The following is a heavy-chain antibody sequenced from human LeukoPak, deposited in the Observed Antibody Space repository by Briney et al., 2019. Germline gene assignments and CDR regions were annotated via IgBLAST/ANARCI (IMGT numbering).Heavy chain of an antibody. Sequence: ASVKVSCKASGYTLTSYGISWVRQAPGQGLEWMGWISAYNGNTNYAQKLQGRVTMTTDTSTSTAYMELRSLRSDDTAVYYCARDGSYYGSGSYNPPTDCYGMDVWGQGTTVTVSS. CDR2: ISAYNGNT. CDR3: ARDGSYYGSGSYNPPTDCYGMDV. CDR1: GYTLTSYG. D-gene: IGHD3-10*01. J-gene: IGHJ6*02. V-gene: IGHV1-18*01.